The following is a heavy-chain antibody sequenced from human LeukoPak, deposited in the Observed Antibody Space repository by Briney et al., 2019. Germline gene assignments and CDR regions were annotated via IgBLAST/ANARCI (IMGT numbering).Heavy chain of an antibody. CDR1: GFTVSSNY. Sequence: PGGSLRLSCAASGFTVSSNYMSWVRQAPGKGLEWVSVIYSGGSTYYADSVKGRFTISRDNSKNTLYLQMNSLRAEGTAVYYCAASAMVNGMDVWGQGTTVTVSS. CDR2: IYSGGST. D-gene: IGHD5-18*01. J-gene: IGHJ6*02. CDR3: AASAMVNGMDV. V-gene: IGHV3-66*02.